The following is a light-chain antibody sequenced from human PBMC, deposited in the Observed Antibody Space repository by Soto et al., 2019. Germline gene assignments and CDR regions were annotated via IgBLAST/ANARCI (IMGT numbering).Light chain of an antibody. J-gene: IGKJ3*01. Sequence: EFVLTQSPAILSLSPGEGATLSCRASQSVGNYLAWYQQKPGQAPWLLIYDASNRATGIPARFSGSGYGTDFTLTISSLEPEDFAVYYCHQRRNWLFRFGPGTKVDMK. CDR2: DAS. V-gene: IGKV3-11*01. CDR3: HQRRNWLFR. CDR1: QSVGNY.